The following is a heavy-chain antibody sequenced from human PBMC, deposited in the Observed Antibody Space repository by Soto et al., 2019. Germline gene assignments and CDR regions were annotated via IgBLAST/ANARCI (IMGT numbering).Heavy chain of an antibody. Sequence: SETLSLTCTVSGGSISSSSYYWGWIRQPPGKGLEWIGSIYYSGSTYYNPSLKSRVTISVDTSKNQFSLKLSSVTAADTAVYYCARDRVIYYGSGSYHGWFDPWGQGTLVTVSS. CDR2: IYYSGST. J-gene: IGHJ5*02. V-gene: IGHV4-39*02. D-gene: IGHD3-10*01. CDR1: GGSISSSSYY. CDR3: ARDRVIYYGSGSYHGWFDP.